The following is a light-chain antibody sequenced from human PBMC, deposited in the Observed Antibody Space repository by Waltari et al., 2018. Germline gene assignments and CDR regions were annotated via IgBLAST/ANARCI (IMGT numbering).Light chain of an antibody. CDR1: GTDIGSYNY. CDR2: EVT. J-gene: IGLJ3*02. V-gene: IGLV2-8*01. Sequence: QSALPQPPSASGSPGQSVTISCTGTGTDIGSYNYVSWYQQHPGNAPKLMIYEVTKRPSGVPDRFSGSKSGSTASLTVSGLQAEDEASYYCSSYAGSINFMLFGGGTKLTVL. CDR3: SSYAGSINFML.